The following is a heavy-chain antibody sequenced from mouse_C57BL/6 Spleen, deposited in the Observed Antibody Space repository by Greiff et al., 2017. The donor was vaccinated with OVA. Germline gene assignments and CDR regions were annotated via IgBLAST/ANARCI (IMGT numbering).Heavy chain of an antibody. CDR1: GFTFSDYG. CDR2: ISSGSSTI. J-gene: IGHJ2*01. CDR3: ARRDYYDY. V-gene: IGHV5-17*01. Sequence: EVKLVESGGGLVKPGGSLKLSCAASGFTFSDYGMHWVRQAPETGLEWVAYISSGSSTIYYADTVQGRFTISRDNAKNTLFLQMTSLRSEDTAMYYCARRDYYDYWGQGTTLTVSS.